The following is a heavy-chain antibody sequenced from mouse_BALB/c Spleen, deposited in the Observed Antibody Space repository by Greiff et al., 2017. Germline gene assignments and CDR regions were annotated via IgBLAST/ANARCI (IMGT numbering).Heavy chain of an antibody. CDR2: ISSGGSYT. CDR3: ARDKYDYYAMDY. Sequence: EVMLVESGGGLVKPGGSLKLSCAASGFTFSSYAMSWVRQSPEKRLEWVAEISSGGSYTYYPDTVTGRFTISRDNAKNTLYLEMSSLRSEDTAMYYCARDKYDYYAMDYWGQGTSVTVSS. J-gene: IGHJ4*01. CDR1: GFTFSSYA. D-gene: IGHD2-14*01. V-gene: IGHV5-9-4*01.